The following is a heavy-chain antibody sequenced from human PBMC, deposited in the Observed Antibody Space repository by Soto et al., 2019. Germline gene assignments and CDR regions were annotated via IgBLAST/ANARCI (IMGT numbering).Heavy chain of an antibody. J-gene: IGHJ4*02. Sequence: GASVKVSCKASGYTFTSYYMHWVRQAPGQGLEWMGIINPSGGSTSYAQRFQGRVTMTRDTSTSTVYMELSSLRSEDTAVYYCAREKEIRFLEWSPQYYFDYWGQGTLVTVSS. D-gene: IGHD3-3*01. CDR1: GYTFTSYY. CDR3: AREKEIRFLEWSPQYYFDY. V-gene: IGHV1-46*01. CDR2: INPSGGST.